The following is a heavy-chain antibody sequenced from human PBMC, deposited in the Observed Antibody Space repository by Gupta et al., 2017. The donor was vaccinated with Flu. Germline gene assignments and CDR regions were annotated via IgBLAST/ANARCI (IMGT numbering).Heavy chain of an antibody. Sequence: EVQLLESGGGLIQPGGSLRLSCEDSGITFSNYALTWVRQAPEKGLEWVSAISGSGDNTYYADSVKGRFTISRDNSKYTVYLQMNSLRAEDTAVYYCAKAAYSYGTGRSFDYWGQGTLVAVSS. J-gene: IGHJ4*02. CDR3: AKAAYSYGTGRSFDY. D-gene: IGHD5-18*01. CDR2: ISGSGDNT. V-gene: IGHV3-23*01. CDR1: GITFSNYA.